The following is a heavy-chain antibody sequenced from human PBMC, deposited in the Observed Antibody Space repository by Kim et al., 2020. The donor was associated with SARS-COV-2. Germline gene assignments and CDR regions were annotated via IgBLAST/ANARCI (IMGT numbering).Heavy chain of an antibody. D-gene: IGHD3-10*01. J-gene: IGHJ4*02. Sequence: GGSLRLSCAASGFTFSSYGMHWVRQAPGKGLEWVAVISYDGSNKYYADSVKGRFTISRDNSKNTLYLQMNSLRAEDTAVYYCAKDLLPVGSGTRGGNDYWGQGTLVTVSS. V-gene: IGHV3-30*18. CDR2: ISYDGSNK. CDR1: GFTFSSYG. CDR3: AKDLLPVGSGTRGGNDY.